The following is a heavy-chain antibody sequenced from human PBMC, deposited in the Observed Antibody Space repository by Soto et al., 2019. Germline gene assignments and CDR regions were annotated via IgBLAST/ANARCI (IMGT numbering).Heavy chain of an antibody. J-gene: IGHJ4*02. CDR1: RFTFSTYS. CDR3: ARAPTMIVVADLYFDY. D-gene: IGHD3-22*01. Sequence: PGGSLRLSCAASRFTFSTYSMNWVRQAPGKGLEWVSSISASSGSIYYADSVKGRFTISRDNAKNSLYLQMKSLRAEDTAVYYCARAPTMIVVADLYFDYWGQGTLVTVSS. CDR2: ISASSGSI. V-gene: IGHV3-21*01.